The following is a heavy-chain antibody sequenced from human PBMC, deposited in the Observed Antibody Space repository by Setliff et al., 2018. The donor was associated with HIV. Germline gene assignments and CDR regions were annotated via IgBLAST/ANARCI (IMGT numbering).Heavy chain of an antibody. J-gene: IGHJ4*02. CDR1: GGSISYYH. CDR2: IYYTGFT. CDR3: ARSIYGSGSYPLDY. D-gene: IGHD3-10*01. V-gene: IGHV4-4*07. Sequence: SETLSLTCSVSGGSISYYHWSWIRQPAGKGLEWIGRIYYTGFTDYNPSLKSLLTMSVDTSKNQFSLKLSSVTAADTAVYFCARSIYGSGSYPLDYWGQGILVTVSS.